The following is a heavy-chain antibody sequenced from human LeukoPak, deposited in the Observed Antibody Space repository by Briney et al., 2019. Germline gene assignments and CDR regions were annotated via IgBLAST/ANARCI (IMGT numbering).Heavy chain of an antibody. CDR3: ARESGATGYNLFAD. CDR1: GFTFSDYY. CDR2: ISSGSSST. D-gene: IGHD1-26*01. V-gene: IGHV3-11*06. J-gene: IGHJ4*02. Sequence: PGGSLRLSCAASGFTFSDYYMSGIRQAPGKGLEWVSYISSGSSSTNYADSVKGRFTISRDNAKNSLYLQMNSLRAEDTAVYYCARESGATGYNLFADWGQGTLVTVSS.